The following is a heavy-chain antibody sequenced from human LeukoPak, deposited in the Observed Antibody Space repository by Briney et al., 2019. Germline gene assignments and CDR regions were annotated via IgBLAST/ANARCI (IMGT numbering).Heavy chain of an antibody. Sequence: SETLSLTCSVSGVSITSNYWSWIRQPPGKGLEWIGYTHHSGSTSYNPSLKSRITISLDTSNNQFSLKLSSVTAADTAVYYCARSSGHNYGDFDYWGQGTLVTVSS. V-gene: IGHV4-59*01. D-gene: IGHD4-17*01. CDR1: GVSITSNY. J-gene: IGHJ4*02. CDR3: ARSSGHNYGDFDY. CDR2: THHSGST.